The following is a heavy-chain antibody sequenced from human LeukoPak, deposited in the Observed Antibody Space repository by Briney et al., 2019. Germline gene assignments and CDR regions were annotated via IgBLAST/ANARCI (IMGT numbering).Heavy chain of an antibody. CDR3: ASSTVVTPGCFDY. CDR2: IYYSGST. D-gene: IGHD4-23*01. V-gene: IGHV4-59*01. J-gene: IGHJ4*02. CDR1: GGSISSYY. Sequence: SETLSLTCTVSGGSISSYYWSWIRQPPGKGLEWIGYIYYSGSTNYNPSLKSRVTISVDTSKNQFSLKLSSVTAADTAVYYCASSTVVTPGCFDYWGQGTLVTVSS.